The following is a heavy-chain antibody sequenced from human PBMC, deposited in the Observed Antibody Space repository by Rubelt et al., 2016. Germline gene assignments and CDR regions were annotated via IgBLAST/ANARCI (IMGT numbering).Heavy chain of an antibody. Sequence: GWVSYISSSSSTIYYADSVKGRFTISRDNAKNTLYLQMNSLRAEDTAVYYCARGATGAPYNWFDPWGQGTLVTVSS. J-gene: IGHJ5*02. CDR2: ISSSSSTI. CDR3: ARGATGAPYNWFDP. D-gene: IGHD5-24*01. V-gene: IGHV3-48*01.